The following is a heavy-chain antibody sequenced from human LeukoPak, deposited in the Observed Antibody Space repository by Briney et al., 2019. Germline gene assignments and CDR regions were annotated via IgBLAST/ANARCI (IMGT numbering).Heavy chain of an antibody. CDR3: ATYYGWGSHYPMDV. CDR1: GFTFTSHG. J-gene: IGHJ6*02. D-gene: IGHD3-10*01. CDR2: IKSKADGGTT. V-gene: IGHV3-15*01. Sequence: GGSLRLSCAASGFTFTSHGMTWVRQAPGKGLEWVGRIKSKADGGTTAYAAPVKDRFTISRDDSKNTLYVQMNSLKDEDTALYYCATYYGWGSHYPMDVWGQGTTVTVSS.